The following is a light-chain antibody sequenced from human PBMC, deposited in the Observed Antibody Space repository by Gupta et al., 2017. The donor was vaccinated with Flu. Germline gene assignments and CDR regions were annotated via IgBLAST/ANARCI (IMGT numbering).Light chain of an antibody. CDR1: QSVSSY. J-gene: IGKJ2*01. CDR2: DAS. V-gene: IGKV3-11*01. Sequence: IVLTQSPSTLSSSLGERATLTCRASQSVSSYLTWYQQKPGQAPRLLIYDASNWPTGIPARFSGSGSGTDFTLTISSLEPEDFAVYYCQQRSSWPPTFGQGTKLEIK. CDR3: QQRSSWPPT.